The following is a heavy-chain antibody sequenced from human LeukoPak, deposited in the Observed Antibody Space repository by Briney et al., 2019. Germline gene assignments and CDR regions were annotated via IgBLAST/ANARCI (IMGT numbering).Heavy chain of an antibody. CDR1: GFTFSSYA. CDR2: ISGGGGST. D-gene: IGHD2-2*01. J-gene: IGHJ6*04. V-gene: IGHV3-23*01. Sequence: GGSLRLSCAASGFTFSSYAMSWVRQAPGKGLEWVSAISGGGGSTYYADSVKGRFTISRDNSKNTLYLQMNSLRAEDTAVYYCAKAVGYCSSTSCYAPEDYYYGMDVWGKGTTVTVSS. CDR3: AKAVGYCSSTSCYAPEDYYYGMDV.